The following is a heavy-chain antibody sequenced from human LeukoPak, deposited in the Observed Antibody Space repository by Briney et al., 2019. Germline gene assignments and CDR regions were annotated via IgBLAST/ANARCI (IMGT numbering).Heavy chain of an antibody. V-gene: IGHV3-66*01. D-gene: IGHD5-12*01. CDR1: GFTVSSKY. J-gene: IGHJ4*02. CDR2: IYSGGGT. CDR3: ARGRGYSGYDVSLPFDY. Sequence: GGSLRLSCAGSGFTVSSKYMSWVRQAPGKGLEWVSVIYSGGGTDYADSVKGRFTMSRDNSKNMLYLQMNSLRVDDTAVYFCARGRGYSGYDVSLPFDYWGQGTLVTVSS.